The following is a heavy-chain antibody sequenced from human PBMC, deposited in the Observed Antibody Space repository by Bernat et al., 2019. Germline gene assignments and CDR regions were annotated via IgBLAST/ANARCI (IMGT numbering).Heavy chain of an antibody. CDR1: GFTFSSYE. V-gene: IGHV3-48*03. Sequence: EVQLVESGGGLVQPGGSLRLSCAASGFTFSSYEVTWVRQAPGKGLEWVSYISSSGNTIYYADSVKGRFTISRDNAKNSLYLQMNSLRAEDTAVYYCAKLLYSSGWYFDYWGQGTLVTVSS. CDR2: ISSSGNTI. CDR3: AKLLYSSGWYFDY. D-gene: IGHD6-19*01. J-gene: IGHJ4*02.